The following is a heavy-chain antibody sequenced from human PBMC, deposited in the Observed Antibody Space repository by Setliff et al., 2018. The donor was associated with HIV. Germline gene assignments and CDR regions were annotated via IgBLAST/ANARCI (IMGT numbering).Heavy chain of an antibody. V-gene: IGHV3-30*02. D-gene: IGHD6-19*01. Sequence: GGSLRLSCVASGFTFSSYGMHWVRQAPGKGLEWVAFIQYDGRKNNYADSVKGRFTISRDNAKNSVYLQMNSLRVEDTAMYYCTKDHLSGWASDCWGQGTLVTVSS. CDR1: GFTFSSYG. CDR3: TKDHLSGWASDC. J-gene: IGHJ4*02. CDR2: IQYDGRKN.